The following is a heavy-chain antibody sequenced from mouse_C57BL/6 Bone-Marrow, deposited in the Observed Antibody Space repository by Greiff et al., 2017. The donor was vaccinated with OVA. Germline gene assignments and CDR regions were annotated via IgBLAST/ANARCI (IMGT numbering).Heavy chain of an antibody. V-gene: IGHV5-4*03. CDR3: ARAPTTGVSYWYFDG. CDR2: ISDGGSYT. D-gene: IGHD1-1*01. J-gene: IGHJ1*03. Sequence: EVKLMESGGGLVKPGGSLKLSCAASGFTFSSYAMSWVRQTPEKRLEWVATISDGGSYTYYPENVKGRFTISSDNAKNNLYLKMSHLKSEDTAMYYCARAPTTGVSYWYFDGWGTGTTVTVSS. CDR1: GFTFSSYA.